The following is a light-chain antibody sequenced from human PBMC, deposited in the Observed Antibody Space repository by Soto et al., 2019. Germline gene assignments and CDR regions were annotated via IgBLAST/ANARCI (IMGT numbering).Light chain of an antibody. J-gene: IGLJ1*01. CDR1: SSEVCGYNY. Sequence: QSALTQPASLSGSPGQSITISCTGKSSEVCGYNYVSWYQQHPSKAPKFMIYDVSNRPSGVSNRFSGSKSGNTASLTISGLQAEDEADYYCCSYTTSNTRQIVFGTGTKVTVL. CDR3: CSYTTSNTRQIV. CDR2: DVS. V-gene: IGLV2-14*01.